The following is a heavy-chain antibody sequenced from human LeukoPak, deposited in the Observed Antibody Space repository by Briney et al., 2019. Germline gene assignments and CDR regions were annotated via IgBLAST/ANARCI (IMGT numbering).Heavy chain of an antibody. J-gene: IGHJ4*02. Sequence: PETLSLTCTVSGGSISSYYWSWIRQPPGKGLEWIGYIYYSGSTNYNPSLKSRVTISVDTSKNQFSLKLSSVTAADTAVYYCARVGEGMVDFDYWGQGTLVTVSS. D-gene: IGHD2-8*01. V-gene: IGHV4-59*01. CDR3: ARVGEGMVDFDY. CDR2: IYYSGST. CDR1: GGSISSYY.